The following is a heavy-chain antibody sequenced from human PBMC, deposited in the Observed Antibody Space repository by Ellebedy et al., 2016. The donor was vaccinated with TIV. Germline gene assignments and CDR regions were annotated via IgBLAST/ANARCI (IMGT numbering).Heavy chain of an antibody. CDR3: AKGITAAVVEGSLFDP. CDR1: GFTFSSYT. J-gene: IGHJ5*02. V-gene: IGHV3-23*01. CDR2: ISGSGGST. Sequence: GESLKISCAASGFTFSSYTMGWVHQAPGKGLEWVSDISGSGGSTYYADSVKGRFTISRDNSKNTLYLQMNSLRVEDTAVYYCAKGITAAVVEGSLFDPWGQGTLVTVSS. D-gene: IGHD6-13*01.